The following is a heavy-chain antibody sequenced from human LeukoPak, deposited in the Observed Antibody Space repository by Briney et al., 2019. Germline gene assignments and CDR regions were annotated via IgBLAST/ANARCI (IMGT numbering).Heavy chain of an antibody. CDR3: AKGATTVTPYFDY. V-gene: IGHV3-73*01. J-gene: IGHJ4*02. CDR1: GFTFSGSA. Sequence: GGSLRLSCAASGFTFSGSAMHWVRQASGKGLEWVGRIRSKANSYATAYAASVKGRFTSSRDNSKNTLYLQMNSLRAEDTAVYYCAKGATTVTPYFDYWGQGTLVTVSS. D-gene: IGHD4-11*01. CDR2: IRSKANSYAT.